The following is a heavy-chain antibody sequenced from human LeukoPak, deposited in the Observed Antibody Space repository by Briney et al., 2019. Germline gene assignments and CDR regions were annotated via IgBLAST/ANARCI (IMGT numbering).Heavy chain of an antibody. CDR3: ANSSSWYAGPRWFDP. CDR1: GGTFSSYA. D-gene: IGHD6-13*01. CDR2: IIPIFGTA. J-gene: IGHJ5*02. Sequence: GASVKVSCKASGGTFSSYAISWVRQAPGQGLEWMGGIIPIFGTANYAQKFQGRVTITADESTSTAYMELSSLRSEDTAMYYCANSSSWYAGPRWFDPWGQGTLVTVSS. V-gene: IGHV1-69*13.